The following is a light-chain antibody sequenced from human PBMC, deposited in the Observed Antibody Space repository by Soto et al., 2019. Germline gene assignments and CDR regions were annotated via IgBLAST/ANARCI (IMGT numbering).Light chain of an antibody. V-gene: IGKV3-15*01. J-gene: IGKJ5*01. CDR3: QQYYNWPRT. CDR1: EGVGSS. Sequence: ETVMTQSPATLSVSPGERVTLSCRASEGVGSSLAWYQQKPGQAPRLLFYGASTRATGLPARFSGTGSGTEFTLTINSLQAEDSAVYYCQQYYNWPRTFGQGTRLEIK. CDR2: GAS.